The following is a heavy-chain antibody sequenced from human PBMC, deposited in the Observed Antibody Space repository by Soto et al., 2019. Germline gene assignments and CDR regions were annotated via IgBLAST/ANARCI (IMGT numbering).Heavy chain of an antibody. J-gene: IGHJ6*02. Sequence: PGGSLRLSCAASGFTFSSNWMSWVRQAPGKGLEWVASINQDGSGKYYVHSVRGRFTISRDNAKKSLFLQLNSLRADDTAVYYCARDLVPYPLYDGDSYGLDVRGPGTTVTVSS. CDR3: ARDLVPYPLYDGDSYGLDV. D-gene: IGHD3-3*01. CDR1: GFTFSSNW. CDR2: INQDGSGK. V-gene: IGHV3-7*03.